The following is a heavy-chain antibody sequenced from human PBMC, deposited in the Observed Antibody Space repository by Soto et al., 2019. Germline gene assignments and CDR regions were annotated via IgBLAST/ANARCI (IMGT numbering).Heavy chain of an antibody. CDR3: SKGEMSTIRNSFDP. CDR1: GFNTRFYS. V-gene: IGHV3-23*01. D-gene: IGHD1-7*01. J-gene: IGHJ5*02. CDR2: LSRSGGAT. Sequence: VGSLRLSCTASGFNTRFYSMSWVRQTPGKGLEWVAALSRSGGATYYADSVRGRFTISRDASKDTLFLQMSNLRAEDTALYYCSKGEMSTIRNSFDPWGQGTLVTVSS.